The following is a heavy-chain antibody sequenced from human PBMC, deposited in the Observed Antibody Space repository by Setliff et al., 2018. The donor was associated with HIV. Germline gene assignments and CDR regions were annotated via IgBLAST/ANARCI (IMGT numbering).Heavy chain of an antibody. J-gene: IGHJ4*02. CDR2: ISGSGGVM. CDR3: ARDFCGSSCSSGYGYFDH. CDR1: GFSFSDYF. Sequence: GGSLRLSCAVSGFSFSDYFMTWIRQAPGKGLEWVSYISGSGGVMAYADSVKGRFTISRDNAKNSMYLEMNSLRADDTAVYYCARDFCGSSCSSGYGYFDHWGQGTLVTVSS. D-gene: IGHD2-15*01. V-gene: IGHV3-11*04.